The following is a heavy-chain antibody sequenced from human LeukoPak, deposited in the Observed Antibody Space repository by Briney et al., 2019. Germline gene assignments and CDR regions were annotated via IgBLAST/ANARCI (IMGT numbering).Heavy chain of an antibody. CDR1: GGSISSSSYY. CDR3: ARDYCSGGSCYSGGDNWFDP. J-gene: IGHJ5*02. D-gene: IGHD2-15*01. V-gene: IGHV4-39*07. Sequence: SETLSLTCTVSGGSISSSSYYWGWIRQPPGKGLEWIGSIYYSGSTYYNPSLKSRVTISVDTSKNQFSLKLSSVTAADTAVYYCARDYCSGGSCYSGGDNWFDPWGQGTLVTVSS. CDR2: IYYSGST.